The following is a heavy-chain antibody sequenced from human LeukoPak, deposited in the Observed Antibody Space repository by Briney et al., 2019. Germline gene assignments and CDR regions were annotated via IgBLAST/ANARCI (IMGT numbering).Heavy chain of an antibody. J-gene: IGHJ4*02. D-gene: IGHD3-10*01. CDR2: IKSKTDGGTT. CDR3: TADPPMVRGVIIFSDFDY. Sequence: GGSLRLSCAASGFTFNNAWMSWVRQAPGKGLEWVGRIKSKTDGGTTDYAAPVKGRFTISRDDSKNTLYLQMNSLKTEDTAVYYCTADPPMVRGVIIFSDFDYWGQGTLVTVSS. CDR1: GFTFNNAW. V-gene: IGHV3-15*01.